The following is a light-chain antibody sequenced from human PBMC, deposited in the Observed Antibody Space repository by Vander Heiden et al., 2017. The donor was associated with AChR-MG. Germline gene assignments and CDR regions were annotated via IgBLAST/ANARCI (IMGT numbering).Light chain of an antibody. CDR3: HQYNNWPPWT. J-gene: IGKJ1*01. CDR1: QSVSSN. CDR2: DAS. Sequence: EIVLTQSPATLSVSPGERATLYCRARQSVSSNLAWYQQKPGQGPRLLIYDASTRATGIPTSFSGSGSGTEFTLTISSLQSEDFAVYYCHQYNNWPPWTFGQGTKVEIK. V-gene: IGKV3-15*01.